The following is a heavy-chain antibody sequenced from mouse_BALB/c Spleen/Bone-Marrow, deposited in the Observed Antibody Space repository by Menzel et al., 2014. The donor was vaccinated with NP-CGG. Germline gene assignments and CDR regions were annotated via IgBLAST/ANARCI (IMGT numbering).Heavy chain of an antibody. J-gene: IGHJ3*01. CDR2: INPSSGGT. CDR3: TRSGPGFAY. CDR1: GYTFTSYF. Sequence: VKLQESGAELVKPGASVKLSCKASGYTFTSYFLYWVKQRPGQGLEWIGGINPSSGGTNFNEKFKSKATLTIDKSSSTVYMQLSSLTSEDSAVYYCTRSGPGFAYWGQGTLVTVSA. V-gene: IGHV1S81*02.